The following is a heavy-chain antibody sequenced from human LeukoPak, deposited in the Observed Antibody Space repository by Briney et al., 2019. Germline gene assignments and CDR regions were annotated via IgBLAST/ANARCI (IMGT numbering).Heavy chain of an antibody. V-gene: IGHV3-33*01. CDR3: ARDRIATTGYYGMDV. Sequence: PGGSLRLSCAASGFTFTDYGMHWVRQAPGKGLEWVALIWHDGSTKYYVDSVKGRFTISRDNSENTLYLEMNSLRAEDTAVYYCARDRIATTGYYGMDVWGEGTTVFVSS. CDR1: GFTFTDYG. CDR2: IWHDGSTK. J-gene: IGHJ6*04. D-gene: IGHD6-13*01.